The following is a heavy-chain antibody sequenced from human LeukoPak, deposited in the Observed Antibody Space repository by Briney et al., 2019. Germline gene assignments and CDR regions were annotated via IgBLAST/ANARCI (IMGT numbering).Heavy chain of an antibody. CDR3: ARHGISGYASYYYYYYMDV. J-gene: IGHJ6*03. D-gene: IGHD5-12*01. V-gene: IGHV4-39*01. Sequence: SETLSLTCTVSGGSISSYYWGWIRQPPGKGLEWIGSIYYSGSTYYNPSLKSRVTISVDTSKNQFSLKLSSVTAADTAVYYCARHGISGYASYYYYYYMDVWGKGTTVTISS. CDR2: IYYSGST. CDR1: GGSISSYY.